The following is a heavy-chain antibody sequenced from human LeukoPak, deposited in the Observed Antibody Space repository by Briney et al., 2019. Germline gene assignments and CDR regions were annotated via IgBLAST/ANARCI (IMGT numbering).Heavy chain of an antibody. J-gene: IGHJ3*02. Sequence: ASVKVSCKASGGTFSSYTISWVRQAPGQGLEWMGRIIPILGIANYAQKFQGRVTITADKSTSTAYMELSSLRSDDTAVYYCARRAIAVAGLDAFDIWGQGTMVTVSS. CDR3: ARRAIAVAGLDAFDI. CDR1: GGTFSSYT. CDR2: IIPILGIA. D-gene: IGHD6-19*01. V-gene: IGHV1-69*02.